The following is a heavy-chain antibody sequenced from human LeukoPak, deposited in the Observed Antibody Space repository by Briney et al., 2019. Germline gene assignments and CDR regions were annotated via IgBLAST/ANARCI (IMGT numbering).Heavy chain of an antibody. CDR2: ISYDGSNK. D-gene: IGHD3-22*01. CDR3: ARVTGYYDSSGYLY. V-gene: IGHV3-30-3*01. Sequence: GGSLRLSCAASGLTFSSYAMHWVRQAPGKGLEWVAVISYDGSNKYYTDSVKGRFTISRDNSKNTLYLQMNSLRAEDTAVYYCARVTGYYDSSGYLYWGQGTLVTVSS. CDR1: GLTFSSYA. J-gene: IGHJ4*02.